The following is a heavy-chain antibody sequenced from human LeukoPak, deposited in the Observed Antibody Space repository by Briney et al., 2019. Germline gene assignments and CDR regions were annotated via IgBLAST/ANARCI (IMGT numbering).Heavy chain of an antibody. D-gene: IGHD3-3*01. CDR1: GFTFSSYG. J-gene: IGHJ3*02. CDR2: IRYDGSNK. V-gene: IGHV3-30*02. Sequence: GGSLRLSCAASGFTFSSYGMHWVRQAPGKGLEWVAFIRYDGSNKYYADSVKGRFTISRDNSKNTLYLQMNSLRAEDTAVYYCANPGVVIGEVAHAFDIWGQGTMVTVSS. CDR3: ANPGVVIGEVAHAFDI.